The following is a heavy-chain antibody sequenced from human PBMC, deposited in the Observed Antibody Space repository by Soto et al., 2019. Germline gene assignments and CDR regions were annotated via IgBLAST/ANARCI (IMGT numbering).Heavy chain of an antibody. J-gene: IGHJ6*03. CDR2: MNPNSGNT. V-gene: IGHV1-8*01. Sequence: ASVKVSCKASGYTFTSYDINWVRQATGQGLEWMGWMNPNSGNTGYAQKFQGRVTMTRNTSISTAYMELSSPRSEDTAMYYCARHSVRGYSYGYSDNYYYMDVWGKGTTVTVSS. CDR3: ARHSVRGYSYGYSDNYYYMDV. D-gene: IGHD5-18*01. CDR1: GYTFTSYD.